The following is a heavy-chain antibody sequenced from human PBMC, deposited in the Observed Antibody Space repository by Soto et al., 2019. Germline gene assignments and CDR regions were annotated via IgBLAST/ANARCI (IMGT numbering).Heavy chain of an antibody. V-gene: IGHV1-69*08. Sequence: QVQLVQSGAEVKKPGSSMKVSCKASGGTFSSYTISWVRQAPGQGLEWMGRIIPILGIANYAQKFQGRVTITADKSTSSAYMELSSLRSEDTAVYYCARDKWELLIGFWFDPWGQGTLVTVSS. J-gene: IGHJ5*02. CDR1: GGTFSSYT. CDR2: IIPILGIA. CDR3: ARDKWELLIGFWFDP. D-gene: IGHD1-26*01.